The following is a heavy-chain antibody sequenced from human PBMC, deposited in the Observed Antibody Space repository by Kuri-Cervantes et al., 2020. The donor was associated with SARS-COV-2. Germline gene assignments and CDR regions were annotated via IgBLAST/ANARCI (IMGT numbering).Heavy chain of an antibody. V-gene: IGHV1-18*01. J-gene: IGHJ5*02. CDR1: GYTFTSYG. CDR3: ARFKGDWFDP. Sequence: ASVKVSCKASGYTFTSYGISWVRQAPGQGLEWMGWISAYNGNTKYSQKFQGRVTITRDTSASTAYMELSSLRSEDTAVYYCARFKGDWFDPWGQGTLVTVSS. CDR2: ISAYNGNT.